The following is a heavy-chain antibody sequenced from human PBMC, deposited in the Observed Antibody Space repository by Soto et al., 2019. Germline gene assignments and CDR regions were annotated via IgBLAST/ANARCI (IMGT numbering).Heavy chain of an antibody. CDR1: GDSVNSYY. V-gene: IGHV4-59*02. Sequence: PSETLSLTCTVSGDSVNSYYWRCMRKSPAKVLESMGYVYYSGSTNYNPSLKRRVTISVDTSKNQISLRLKSVTAADTAVYYCARAETSGIHYFDYWGQGSLVTVS. CDR3: ARAETSGIHYFDY. CDR2: VYYSGST. J-gene: IGHJ4*02. D-gene: IGHD6-13*01.